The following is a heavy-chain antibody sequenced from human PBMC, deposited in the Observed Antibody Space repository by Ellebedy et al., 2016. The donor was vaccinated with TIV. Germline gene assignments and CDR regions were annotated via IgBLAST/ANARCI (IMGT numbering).Heavy chain of an antibody. Sequence: AASVKVSCKASGYTFTGYYMHWVRQAPGQGLEWMGWINPNSGGTNYAQKFQGRVTMTRDTSISTAYMELSRLRSDDTAVYYCAKLEHAGYSGYDYQDYWGQGTLVTVSS. CDR1: GYTFTGYY. V-gene: IGHV1-2*02. CDR2: INPNSGGT. D-gene: IGHD5-12*01. J-gene: IGHJ4*02. CDR3: AKLEHAGYSGYDYQDY.